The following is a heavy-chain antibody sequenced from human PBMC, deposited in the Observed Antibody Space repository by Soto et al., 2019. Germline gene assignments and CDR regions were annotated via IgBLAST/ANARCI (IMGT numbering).Heavy chain of an antibody. CDR1: GFTVSSNY. D-gene: IGHD5-18*01. V-gene: IGHV3-53*01. CDR2: IYTGGST. J-gene: IGHJ3*02. CDR3: ARRRDTTMAHDGFDI. Sequence: EVQLVESGGGLIQPGGSLRLSCAASGFTVSSNYMSWVRQGPGKGLEWVSVIYTGGSTDYADSVKGRFTISRDNSKNTVYLQMNSLRAEDTAVYYCARRRDTTMAHDGFDICGHGTMVTVSS.